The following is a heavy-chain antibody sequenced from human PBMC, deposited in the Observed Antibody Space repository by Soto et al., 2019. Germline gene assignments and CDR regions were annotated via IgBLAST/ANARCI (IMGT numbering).Heavy chain of an antibody. V-gene: IGHV3-30*14. CDR1: GFTFSNYA. CDR3: ARDTGPNGYNYYYFGMDV. D-gene: IGHD5-18*01. J-gene: IGHJ6*02. CDR2: ISYDGSDK. Sequence: QVHLVESGGGVVQPGRSLRLSCAASGFTFSNYAMHWVRQAPGKGLEWVAVISYDGSDKYNANSVKGRFTISRDNSKNTPLLPMNSLRAEDTAVYYCARDTGPNGYNYYYFGMDVWGQGTTVTVSS.